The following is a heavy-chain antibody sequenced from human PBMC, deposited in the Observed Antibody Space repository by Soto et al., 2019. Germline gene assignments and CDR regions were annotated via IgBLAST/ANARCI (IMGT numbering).Heavy chain of an antibody. V-gene: IGHV1-8*01. J-gene: IGHJ5*02. CDR1: GYTFITND. CDR2: MKPSTGDS. D-gene: IGHD6-13*01. CDR3: ARGGPAAGFDL. Sequence: QVQLVQSGAEVKKPGASVKVSCKASGYTFITNDINWVRQASGQGLEWMGWMKPSTGDSGSDPDFQGRITMTRAPATSPAYMVLSSLKLEDTAVYYCARGGPAAGFDLWGQGSLVTVSS.